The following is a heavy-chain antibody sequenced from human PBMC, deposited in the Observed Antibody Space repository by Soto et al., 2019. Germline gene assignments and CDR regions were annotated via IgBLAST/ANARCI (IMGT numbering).Heavy chain of an antibody. D-gene: IGHD3-10*01. Sequence: GGSLRLSRAASGFTFSSYGMHWVRQAPGKGLEWVAVISYDGSNKYYADSVKGRFTISRDNSKNTLYLQMNSLRAEDTAVYYCAKDDGVAGYYYYGMDVWGQGTTVTVSS. CDR3: AKDDGVAGYYYYGMDV. CDR1: GFTFSSYG. CDR2: ISYDGSNK. J-gene: IGHJ6*02. V-gene: IGHV3-30*18.